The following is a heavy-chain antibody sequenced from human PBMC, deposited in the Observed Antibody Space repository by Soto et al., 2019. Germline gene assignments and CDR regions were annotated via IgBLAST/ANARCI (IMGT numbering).Heavy chain of an antibody. CDR3: ARDARGSYYYYFDY. Sequence: GGSLRLSCAASGFTFSSYAMHWVRQAPGKGLEWVAVISYDGSNKYYADSVKGRFTISRDNSKNTLYLQMNSLRAEDTAVYYCARDARGSYYYYFDYWGQGTLVTVSS. J-gene: IGHJ4*02. CDR1: GFTFSSYA. CDR2: ISYDGSNK. D-gene: IGHD1-26*01. V-gene: IGHV3-30-3*01.